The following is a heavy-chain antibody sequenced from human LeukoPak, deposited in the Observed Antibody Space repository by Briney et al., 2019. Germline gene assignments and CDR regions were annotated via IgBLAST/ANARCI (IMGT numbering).Heavy chain of an antibody. Sequence: SETLSLTCTVSGDSISTYYWSWIRQPPGKGLEWIGYISYSGSSNYNPSLKSRVTISVDTSKNQFSLKLSSVTAADTAVYYCARPYNSAWYGVFYIWGQGTLVTVSS. V-gene: IGHV4-59*08. J-gene: IGHJ4*02. CDR2: ISYSGSS. CDR1: GDSISTYY. CDR3: ARPYNSAWYGVFYI. D-gene: IGHD6-19*01.